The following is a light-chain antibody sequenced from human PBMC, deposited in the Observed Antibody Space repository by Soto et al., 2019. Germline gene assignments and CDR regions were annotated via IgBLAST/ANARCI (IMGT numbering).Light chain of an antibody. CDR1: QAISSY. Sequence: SQLTQAPSFLSASAGDKVSMTCRASQAISSYLAWYQQKPGRAPKLLIYAASTLQSGVPSRFSGSGSGTEFTLTITSLQPEDFATYYCQQLNSFPITFGQGTGLEIK. V-gene: IGKV1-9*01. CDR2: AAS. CDR3: QQLNSFPIT. J-gene: IGKJ5*01.